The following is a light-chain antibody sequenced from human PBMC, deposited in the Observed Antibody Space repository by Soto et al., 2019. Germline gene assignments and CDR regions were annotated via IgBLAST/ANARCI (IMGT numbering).Light chain of an antibody. CDR3: QQYGSSRTWT. V-gene: IGKV3-20*01. CDR2: DAS. Sequence: EIVMTQSPATLSVSPWERATLSCRAGQNIHTNLAWYQQKPGQAPRLLIYDASNRATGVPARFSGSGSGTDLTLTISRLEPEDFAVYYCQQYGSSRTWTFGQGTKVDIK. J-gene: IGKJ1*01. CDR1: QNIHTN.